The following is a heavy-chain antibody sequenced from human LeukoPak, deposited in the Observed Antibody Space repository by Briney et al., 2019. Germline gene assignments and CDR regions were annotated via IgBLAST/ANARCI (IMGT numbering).Heavy chain of an antibody. D-gene: IGHD4-17*01. CDR1: GYTFTSYG. V-gene: IGHV1-18*01. J-gene: IGHJ6*02. Sequence: ASVKVSCKASGYTFTSYGISWVRQAPGQGLEWMGWISAYNGNTNYAQKLQGRVTMTTDTSTSTAYMELRSLRSDDTAVYYCARDLGSGDYADYYYYGMDVRGQGTTVTVSS. CDR2: ISAYNGNT. CDR3: ARDLGSGDYADYYYYGMDV.